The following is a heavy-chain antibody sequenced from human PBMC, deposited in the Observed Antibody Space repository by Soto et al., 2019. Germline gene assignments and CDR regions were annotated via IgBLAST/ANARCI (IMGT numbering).Heavy chain of an antibody. CDR3: ARVGPWVPYYYDSSPYTFENWFDP. CDR2: IYHGGST. J-gene: IGHJ5*02. CDR1: GYSISSGYY. Sequence: SETLSLTCAVSGYSISSGYYWGWLRQPPGKGLEWIGIIYHGGSTYYNPSLNSRVTLSIDMTNNHVSLILNSVTAADTAVYYCARVGPWVPYYYDSSPYTFENWFDPWGQGTLVTVS. V-gene: IGHV4-38-2*01. D-gene: IGHD3-22*01.